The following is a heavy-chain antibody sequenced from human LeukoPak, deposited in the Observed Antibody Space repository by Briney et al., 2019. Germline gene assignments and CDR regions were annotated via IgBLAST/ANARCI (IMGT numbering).Heavy chain of an antibody. V-gene: IGHV3-23*01. CDR3: AKFKSSGYYYYSYMDV. CDR2: ISGSGGST. D-gene: IGHD2-15*01. CDR1: GFTFSSYA. J-gene: IGHJ6*03. Sequence: PGGSLRLSCAASGFTFSSYAKSWVRQAPGKGLEWVSAISGSGGSTYYADSVKGRFTISRDNSKNTLYLQMNSLRAEDTAVYYCAKFKSSGYYYYSYMDVCGKGATVTVSS.